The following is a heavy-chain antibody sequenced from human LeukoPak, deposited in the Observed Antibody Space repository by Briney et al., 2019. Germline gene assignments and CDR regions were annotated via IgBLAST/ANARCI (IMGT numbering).Heavy chain of an antibody. D-gene: IGHD1-26*01. CDR2: IYYSGST. J-gene: IGHJ4*02. Sequence: SETLSLTCTVSGGSISGSSYYWGWIRQPPGKGLEWIGSIYYSGSTYYNPSLKSRVTISVDTSKNQFSLKLSSVTAADTAVYYCARPYSGSYPNYYFDYWGQGTLVTVSS. CDR1: GGSISGSSYY. CDR3: ARPYSGSYPNYYFDY. V-gene: IGHV4-39*07.